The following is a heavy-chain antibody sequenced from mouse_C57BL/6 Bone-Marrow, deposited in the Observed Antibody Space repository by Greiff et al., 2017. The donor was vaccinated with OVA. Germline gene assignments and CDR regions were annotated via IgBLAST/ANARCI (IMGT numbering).Heavy chain of an antibody. Sequence: VQLQQSGAELVRPGASVTLSCKASGYTFTDYEMHWVKQTPVHGLEWIGAIDPETGGTAYNQKFKGKAILTADKSSSTAYMELRSLTSEDTAVYYCARGWLLRFDYWGQGTTLTVSS. D-gene: IGHD2-3*01. V-gene: IGHV1-15*01. J-gene: IGHJ2*01. CDR1: GYTFTDYE. CDR3: ARGWLLRFDY. CDR2: IDPETGGT.